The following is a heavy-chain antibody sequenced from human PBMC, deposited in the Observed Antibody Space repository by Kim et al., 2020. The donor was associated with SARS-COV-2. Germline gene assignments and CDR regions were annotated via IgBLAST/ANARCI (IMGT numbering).Heavy chain of an antibody. J-gene: IGHJ6*03. V-gene: IGHV5-51*01. CDR3: ARLPEMGSGSYYGSYYYYMDV. CDR1: GYSFTSYW. Sequence: GESLKISCKGSGYSFTSYWIGWVRQMPGKGLEWMGIIYPGDSDTRYSPSFQGQVTISADKSISTAYLQWSSLKASDTAMYYCARLPEMGSGSYYGSYYYYMDVWGKGTTVTVSS. CDR2: IYPGDSDT. D-gene: IGHD1-26*01.